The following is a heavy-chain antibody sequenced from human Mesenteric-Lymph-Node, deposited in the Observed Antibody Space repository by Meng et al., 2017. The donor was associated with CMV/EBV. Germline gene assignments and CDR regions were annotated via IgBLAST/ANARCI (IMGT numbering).Heavy chain of an antibody. D-gene: IGHD6-13*01. CDR1: GLTFSSYA. CDR2: ISASGNSI. V-gene: IGHV3-23*01. Sequence: GESLKISCAASGLTFSSYAMSWVRQAPGKGLDWVSSISASGNSIYYADSVKGRFTISRDNSKNTLYLQMNSLRAEDTAVYYCARGPAAAGIFWGQGTLVTVSS. J-gene: IGHJ4*02. CDR3: ARGPAAAGIF.